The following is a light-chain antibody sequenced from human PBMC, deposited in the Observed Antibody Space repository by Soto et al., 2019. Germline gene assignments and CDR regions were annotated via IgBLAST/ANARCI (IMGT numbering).Light chain of an antibody. CDR1: QSVSSSY. CDR3: QQYGSSPPIT. V-gene: IGKV3-20*01. CDR2: GAS. Sequence: ETLMTQSPVTLSVSPGERATLSCRASQSVSSSYLAWYQQKPGQAPRLLIYGASSRATGIPDRFSGSGSGTDFTLTISRLEPEDFAVYYCQQYGSSPPITFGQGTRLEIK. J-gene: IGKJ5*01.